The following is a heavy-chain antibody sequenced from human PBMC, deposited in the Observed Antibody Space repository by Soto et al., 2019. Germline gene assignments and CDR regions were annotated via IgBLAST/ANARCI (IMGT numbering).Heavy chain of an antibody. V-gene: IGHV3-33*01. CDR2: IWYDGSNK. CDR3: ASDASIAAAGTIDY. J-gene: IGHJ4*02. D-gene: IGHD6-13*01. CDR1: GFTFSSYG. Sequence: HPGGSLRLSCAASGFTFSSYGMHWVRQAPGKGLEWVAVIWYDGSNKYYADSVKGRFTISRDNSKNTLYLQMNSLRAEDTAVYYCASDASIAAAGTIDYWGQGTLVTVSS.